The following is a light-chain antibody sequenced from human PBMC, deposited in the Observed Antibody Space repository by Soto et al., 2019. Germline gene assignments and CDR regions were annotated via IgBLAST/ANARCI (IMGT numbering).Light chain of an antibody. Sequence: QSVLTQPASVSGSPGQSITNSCTGTRSDIGAYNFVSWYQQHPGEVPKLILYDVNVRPSGVSNRFSGSKSGNTASLTISVLQAEDEADYYCTSWTTSTTMIFGGGTKVTVL. J-gene: IGLJ2*01. CDR1: RSDIGAYNF. CDR2: DVN. CDR3: TSWTTSTTMI. V-gene: IGLV2-14*03.